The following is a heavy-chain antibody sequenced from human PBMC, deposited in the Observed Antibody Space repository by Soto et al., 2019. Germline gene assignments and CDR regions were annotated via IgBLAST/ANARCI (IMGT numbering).Heavy chain of an antibody. CDR3: AKFLSTTVTYYYYDGMDV. V-gene: IGHV3-23*01. CDR1: GFTFSSYA. D-gene: IGHD4-17*01. Sequence: EVQLLESGGGLVQPGGSLRLSCAASGFTFSSYAMSWVRQAPGKWLEWVSAISGSGGSTYYADSVKGRFTISRDNSKNTLYLQMNSLRAEDTAVYYCAKFLSTTVTYYYYDGMDVWGQGTTVTVSS. J-gene: IGHJ6*02. CDR2: ISGSGGST.